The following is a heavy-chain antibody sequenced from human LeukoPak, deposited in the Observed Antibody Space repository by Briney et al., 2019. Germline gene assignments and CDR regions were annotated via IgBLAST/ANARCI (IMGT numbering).Heavy chain of an antibody. Sequence: KPSETLSLTCTVSGYSISSDYYWGWIRQPPGKGLEWIGSIYHSGSTYYNPSLKSRVTISVDTSKNQFSLKLSSVTAADTAVYYCVRDLGIAARPDYWGQGTLVTVSS. CDR2: IYHSGST. CDR1: GYSISSDYY. CDR3: VRDLGIAARPDY. V-gene: IGHV4-38-2*02. J-gene: IGHJ4*02. D-gene: IGHD6-6*01.